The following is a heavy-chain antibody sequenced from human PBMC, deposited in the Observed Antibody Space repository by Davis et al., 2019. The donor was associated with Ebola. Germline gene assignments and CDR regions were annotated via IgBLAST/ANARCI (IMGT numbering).Heavy chain of an antibody. J-gene: IGHJ6*02. Sequence: PGGSLRLSCAASGFTFSSYSMNWVRQAPGKGLEWVSSISSSGSTIYYADSVKGRFTISRDNAKNSLYLQMNSLRAEDTAVYYCARDRAHSYARGWYYYGMDVWGQGTTVTASS. CDR2: ISSSGSTI. CDR1: GFTFSSYS. V-gene: IGHV3-48*04. D-gene: IGHD5-18*01. CDR3: ARDRAHSYARGWYYYGMDV.